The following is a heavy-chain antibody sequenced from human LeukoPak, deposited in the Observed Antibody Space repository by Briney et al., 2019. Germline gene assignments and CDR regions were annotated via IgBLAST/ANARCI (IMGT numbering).Heavy chain of an antibody. J-gene: IGHJ6*04. V-gene: IGHV4-34*01. D-gene: IGHD2-15*01. Sequence: SETLSLTCAVYGGSFSGYYWSWIRQPPGKGLEWIGEINHSGSTNYNPSLKSRVTISVDTSKNQFSLKLSSVTAADTAVYYCARGNGGYGLFLNNYCGMDVWGKGTTVTVSS. CDR2: INHSGST. CDR1: GGSFSGYY. CDR3: ARGNGGYGLFLNNYCGMDV.